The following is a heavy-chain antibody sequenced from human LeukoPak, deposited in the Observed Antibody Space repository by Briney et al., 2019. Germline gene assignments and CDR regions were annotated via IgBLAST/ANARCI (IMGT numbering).Heavy chain of an antibody. V-gene: IGHV3-23*01. J-gene: IGHJ4*02. Sequence: GGSLRLSCAASGFTFSSYAMSWVRQAPGKGPEWVSAISGSGGSTYYADSVKGRFTISRDNSKNTLYLQMNSLRAEDTAVYYCAKQASVVVIFHLDYWGQGTLVTVSS. CDR3: AKQASVVVIFHLDY. CDR1: GFTFSSYA. D-gene: IGHD3-22*01. CDR2: ISGSGGST.